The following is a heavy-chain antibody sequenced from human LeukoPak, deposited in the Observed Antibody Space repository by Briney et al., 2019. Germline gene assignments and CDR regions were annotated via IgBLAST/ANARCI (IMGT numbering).Heavy chain of an antibody. V-gene: IGHV3-7*01. CDR1: GFTFSTYW. J-gene: IGHJ4*02. Sequence: PGGSLRLSCAASGFTFSTYWMAWVRQAPGKGPEWVANIKGDESARHQADSVKGRFTISRDNTQNSVYLQMSSLRGEDTAVYYCARDVVGSLDYWGQGTLVTVSS. CDR3: ARDVVGSLDY. D-gene: IGHD1-26*01. CDR2: IKGDESAR.